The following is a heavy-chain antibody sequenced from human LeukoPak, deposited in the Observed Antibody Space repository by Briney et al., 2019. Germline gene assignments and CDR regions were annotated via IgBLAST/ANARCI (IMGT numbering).Heavy chain of an antibody. CDR3: ARDLGSSGWYLYFDY. CDR2: INPSGGST. V-gene: IGHV1-46*01. J-gene: IGHJ4*02. CDR1: GYTFTSYY. D-gene: IGHD6-19*01. Sequence: ASVKVSCKASGYTFTSYYMHWVRQAPGQGLEWMGIINPSGGSTSYAQKFQGRVTMTRDTSTSTVYMELRSLRSDDTAVYYCARDLGSSGWYLYFDYWGQGTLVTVSS.